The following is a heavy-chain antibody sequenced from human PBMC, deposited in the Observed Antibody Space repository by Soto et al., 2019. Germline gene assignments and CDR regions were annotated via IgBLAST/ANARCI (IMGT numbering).Heavy chain of an antibody. V-gene: IGHV4-59*01. Sequence: PSETLSLTCTVSGGSISSYYWSWIRQPPGKGLEWIGYTYYSGSTNHNPSLKSRVTISVDTSKNQFSLKLSSVTAADTAVYYCARVPNYYDFWSGPYNWFDPWGQGTLVTVLL. D-gene: IGHD3-3*01. J-gene: IGHJ5*02. CDR1: GGSISSYY. CDR2: TYYSGST. CDR3: ARVPNYYDFWSGPYNWFDP.